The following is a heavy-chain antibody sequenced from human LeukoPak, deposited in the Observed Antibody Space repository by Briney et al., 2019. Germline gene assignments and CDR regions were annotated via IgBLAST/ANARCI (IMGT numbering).Heavy chain of an antibody. D-gene: IGHD2-2*01. J-gene: IGHJ6*02. Sequence: ASVKVSCKASGYTFTSYDIHWVRQATGQGLEWMGWMNPNSGNTGYAQKFQGRVTMTRNTSISTAYMELSSLRSEDTAVYYCAREYCSGTSCKYYYGMDVWGQGTTVTVSS. CDR3: AREYCSGTSCKYYYGMDV. V-gene: IGHV1-8*01. CDR1: GYTFTSYD. CDR2: MNPNSGNT.